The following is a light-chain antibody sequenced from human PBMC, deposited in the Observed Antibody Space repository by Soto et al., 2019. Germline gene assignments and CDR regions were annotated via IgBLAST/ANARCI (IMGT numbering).Light chain of an antibody. J-gene: IGKJ4*01. Sequence: IQMTQSPSSVSASVGDRVTITCRASQPISSWLAWYQQKPGQPPNLLIYSASTLRSGVPSRFSGNESGTLFTLTITNLQPEDLETYYCQQASSFPHTFGGVTKVEV. CDR2: SAS. V-gene: IGKV1-12*01. CDR3: QQASSFPHT. CDR1: QPISSW.